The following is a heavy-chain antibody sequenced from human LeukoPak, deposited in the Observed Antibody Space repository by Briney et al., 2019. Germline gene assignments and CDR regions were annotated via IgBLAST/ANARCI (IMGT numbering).Heavy chain of an antibody. J-gene: IGHJ5*02. CDR2: ISGSGDNM. CDR1: KFTFNNYA. Sequence: GGSLRLSCLASKFTFNNYAMTWVRQAPGKGLEWVSSISGSGDNMDYADSVKGRFTISRDNSKNTLYLQMNSLRAEDTAVYYRAKDLGVVPAAMYGSWFDLWGQGTLATVSS. V-gene: IGHV3-23*01. D-gene: IGHD2-2*01. CDR3: AKDLGVVPAAMYGSWFDL.